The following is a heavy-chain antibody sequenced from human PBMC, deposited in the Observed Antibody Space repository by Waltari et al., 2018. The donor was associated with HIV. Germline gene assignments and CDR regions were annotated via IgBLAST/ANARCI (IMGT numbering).Heavy chain of an antibody. D-gene: IGHD3-3*01. V-gene: IGHV1-18*01. CDR2: ISDYNGNT. CDR1: GYIFSDYS. CDR3: ARLGYDFWSGYDY. Sequence: QIQLVQSGAEVKKPGASVRVSCKASGYIFSDYSISWVRQAPGQGLEWMGWISDYNGNTEYARDFKGIVSMTTDTATTTAYVDLRCLRFDDTAVYYCARLGYDFWSGYDYWGQGTLVTVS. J-gene: IGHJ4*02.